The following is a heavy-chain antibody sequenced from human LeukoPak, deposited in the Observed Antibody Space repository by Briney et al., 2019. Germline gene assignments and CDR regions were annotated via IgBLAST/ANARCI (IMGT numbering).Heavy chain of an antibody. V-gene: IGHV1-69*13. CDR3: ARGTPGRDGYLPDY. D-gene: IGHD5-24*01. Sequence: ASVKVSCKASGGTFSSYAISWVRQAPGRGLEWMGGIIPIFGTANYAQKFQGRVTITADESTSTAYMELSSLRSEDTAVYYCARGTPGRDGYLPDYWGQGTLVTVSS. CDR1: GGTFSSYA. J-gene: IGHJ4*02. CDR2: IIPIFGTA.